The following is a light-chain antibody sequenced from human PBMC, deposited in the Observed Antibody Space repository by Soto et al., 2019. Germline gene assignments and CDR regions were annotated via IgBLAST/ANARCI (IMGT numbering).Light chain of an antibody. CDR1: SSNIGNNY. CDR2: DNN. CDR3: GTWDGSLSAVV. Sequence: QSVLTQPPSVSAAPGQTVTISCSGSSSNIGNNYVSWYQQLPGTAPKLLIYDNNKRPSGIPDRFSGSKSGTSATLGITGLQTGDEADYYCGTWDGSLSAVVFGGGTQLTVL. V-gene: IGLV1-51*01. J-gene: IGLJ2*01.